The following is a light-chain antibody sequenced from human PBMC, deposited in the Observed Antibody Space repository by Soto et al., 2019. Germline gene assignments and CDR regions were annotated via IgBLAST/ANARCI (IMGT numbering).Light chain of an antibody. Sequence: AIQMTQSPSSLSASVGDRVTMTCRASQGINNELAWYQQKPGKAPKLLIYAASNLHSGVPSRFSGSGSGTDFALTISSLQPEDFATYFCLHDYNYPRTFGHRTKVE. CDR2: AAS. CDR1: QGINNE. V-gene: IGKV1-6*01. CDR3: LHDYNYPRT. J-gene: IGKJ1*01.